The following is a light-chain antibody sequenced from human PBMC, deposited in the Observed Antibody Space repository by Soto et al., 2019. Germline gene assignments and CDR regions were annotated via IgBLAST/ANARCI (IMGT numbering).Light chain of an antibody. Sequence: QSVLTQPPSVSGAPGQRVTIPCTGSSSNIGAGYDVHWYQQLPGTAPKLLIYGNSNRPSGVPDRFSGSKSGTSASLAITGLQAEDEADYYCQSYDSSLRGSVFGGGTKVTVL. V-gene: IGLV1-40*01. CDR2: GNS. CDR3: QSYDSSLRGSV. CDR1: SSNIGAGYD. J-gene: IGLJ3*02.